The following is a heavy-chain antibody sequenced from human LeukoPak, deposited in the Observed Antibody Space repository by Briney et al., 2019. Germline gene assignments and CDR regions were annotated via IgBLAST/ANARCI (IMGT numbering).Heavy chain of an antibody. CDR3: ARQPGAGWFDP. CDR1: AYSFTSYW. CDR2: IDPSDSYT. D-gene: IGHD3-10*01. Sequence: GESLKISCKGSAYSFTSYWISWVRQMPGKGLEWMGRIDPSDSYTNYSPSFQGQVTISADKSISTVYLQWGSLKASDTAMYYCARQPGAGWFDPWGQGTLVTVSS. V-gene: IGHV5-10-1*04. J-gene: IGHJ5*02.